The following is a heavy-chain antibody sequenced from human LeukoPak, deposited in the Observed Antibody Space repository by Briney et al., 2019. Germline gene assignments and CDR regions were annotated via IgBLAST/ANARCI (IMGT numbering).Heavy chain of an antibody. V-gene: IGHV1-3*03. Sequence: GASVKVSCKASGYTFTSYAMHWVRQAPGQRLEWMGWINAGNGNTKYSQEFQGRVTITRDTSASTAYMELSSLRSEDMAVYYCARTFYEQMPHFDYWGQGTLVTVSS. J-gene: IGHJ4*02. CDR3: ARTFYEQMPHFDY. D-gene: IGHD3-16*01. CDR1: GYTFTSYA. CDR2: INAGNGNT.